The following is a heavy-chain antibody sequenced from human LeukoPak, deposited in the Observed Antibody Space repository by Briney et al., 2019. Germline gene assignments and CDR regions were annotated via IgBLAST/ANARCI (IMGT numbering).Heavy chain of an antibody. V-gene: IGHV3-9*01. Sequence: GGSLRLSCVASGFTFDDYAMHWVRRAPGKGLEWVSGISWNSNNIGYADSVKGRFTISRDNAKNSLYLQMNSLRAEDTALYYCAKGSGGATNGVFDYWGQGTLVTVSS. J-gene: IGHJ4*02. CDR3: AKGSGGATNGVFDY. CDR2: ISWNSNNI. CDR1: GFTFDDYA. D-gene: IGHD1-1*01.